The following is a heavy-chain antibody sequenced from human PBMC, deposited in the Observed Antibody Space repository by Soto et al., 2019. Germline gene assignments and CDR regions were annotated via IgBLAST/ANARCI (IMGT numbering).Heavy chain of an antibody. Sequence: SETLSLTCTVSGGSVSSSSYYWGWVRQPPGKGLEWIGSVYYSGSTYYNPSLESRVTISVDKSKNQFSLKLMSLSAADTAVYYCGRREGLAKISYYFDYWGQGALVNVS. D-gene: IGHD3-9*01. CDR3: GRREGLAKISYYFDY. CDR2: VYYSGST. V-gene: IGHV4-39*01. CDR1: GGSVSSSSYY. J-gene: IGHJ4*02.